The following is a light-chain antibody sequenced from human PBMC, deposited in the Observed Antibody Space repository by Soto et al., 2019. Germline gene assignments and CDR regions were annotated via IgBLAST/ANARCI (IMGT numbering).Light chain of an antibody. CDR2: EVS. CDR3: SSYGRRYNYV. V-gene: IGLV2-8*01. J-gene: IGLJ1*01. Sequence: QSALTQPPSASGSPGQSVTISCTGTSTDVGGYNYVSWYQQYPGKAPKLMIYEVSKRPSGVPDCFSGSKSGNTASLTVSGLQAEDEADYYCSSYGRRYNYVFGTGTKLTVL. CDR1: STDVGGYNY.